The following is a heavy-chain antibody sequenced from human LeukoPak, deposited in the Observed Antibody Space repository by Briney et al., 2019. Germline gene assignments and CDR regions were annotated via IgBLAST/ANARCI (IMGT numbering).Heavy chain of an antibody. CDR3: GRVGESLVNGGVSWSFDN. V-gene: IGHV3-7*03. CDR2: IKQDGNEK. CDR1: GFTFSSYW. Sequence: GGSLRLSCAASGFTFSSYWMSCVRQAPGKGREWVANIKQDGNEKYYVDSVKGRFIISRDNAKNSLYLQMNSLRAEDTAVYYCGRVGESLVNGGVSWSFDNWGHGTLVTVSS. D-gene: IGHD2-15*01. J-gene: IGHJ4*01.